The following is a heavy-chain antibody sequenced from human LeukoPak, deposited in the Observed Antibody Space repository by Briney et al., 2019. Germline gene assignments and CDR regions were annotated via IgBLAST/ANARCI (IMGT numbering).Heavy chain of an antibody. D-gene: IGHD5-12*01. CDR3: ATQGGGYDWGPYYFDY. J-gene: IGHJ4*02. CDR2: IYYSGST. Sequence: PSQTLSLTCTVSGGSISSGAYYWSWIRQHPGKGLEWIGYIYYSGSTYYNPSLKSRVTISVDTSKNQFSLKLSSVTAADTAVYYCATQGGGYDWGPYYFDYWGQGTLVTVSS. V-gene: IGHV4-31*03. CDR1: GGSISSGAYY.